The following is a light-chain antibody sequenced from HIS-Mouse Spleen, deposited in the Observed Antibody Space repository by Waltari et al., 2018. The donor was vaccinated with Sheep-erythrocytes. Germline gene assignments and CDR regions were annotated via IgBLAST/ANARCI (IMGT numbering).Light chain of an antibody. CDR3: CSYAGSSTPWV. V-gene: IGLV2-23*01. Sequence: QSALTQPASVSGSPGQSITISCTGTSSDVGSYNLVSWYRQHPGKAPKRMIYEGSKRPSGVSNRFSGSKSGNTASLTISGLQAEDEADYYCCSYAGSSTPWVFGGGTKLTVL. CDR1: SSDVGSYNL. CDR2: EGS. J-gene: IGLJ3*02.